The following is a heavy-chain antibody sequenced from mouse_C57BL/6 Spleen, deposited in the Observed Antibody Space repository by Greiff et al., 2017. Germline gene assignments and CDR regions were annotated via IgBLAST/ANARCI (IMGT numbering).Heavy chain of an antibody. CDR2: IDPETGGT. J-gene: IGHJ2*01. CDR1: GYTFTDYE. CDR3: TGRTDY. V-gene: IGHV1-15*01. Sequence: VQLQQSGAELVRPGASVTLSCKASGYTFTDYEMHWVKQTPVHGLEWIGAIDPETGGTAYNQKFKGKDILTADKSSSTAYMGLRSLTSEDSAVYYCTGRTDYWGQGTTLTVSS.